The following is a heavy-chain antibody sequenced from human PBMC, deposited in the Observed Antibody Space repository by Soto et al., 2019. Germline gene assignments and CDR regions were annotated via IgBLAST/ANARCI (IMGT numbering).Heavy chain of an antibody. D-gene: IGHD3-22*01. V-gene: IGHV2-5*01. CDR3: AQYYYDSSGYQLFDP. J-gene: IGHJ5*02. CDR2: IYWNDDK. Sequence: SGPTLVNPTQTLTLTCTFSGFSLSTSGVGVGWIRLPPGKALEWLALIYWNDDKRYSPSLKSRLTITKDTSKNQVVLTMTNMDPVDTATYYCAQYYYDSSGYQLFDPWGQGTLVTVSS. CDR1: GFSLSTSGVG.